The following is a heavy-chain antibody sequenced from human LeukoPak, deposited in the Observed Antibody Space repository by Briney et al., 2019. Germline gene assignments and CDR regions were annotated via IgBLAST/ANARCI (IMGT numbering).Heavy chain of an antibody. CDR1: GFTFSSYA. V-gene: IGHV3-23*01. CDR3: AKGLPGFVVVPAARIPLFDY. D-gene: IGHD2-2*01. Sequence: GGSLRLSCAASGFTFSSYAMSWVRQAPGKGLEWVSAISGSGGSTYYADSVKGRFTISRDNSKNTLYLQMNSLRAEDTAVYYCAKGLPGFVVVPAARIPLFDYWGQGTWVTVSS. CDR2: ISGSGGST. J-gene: IGHJ4*02.